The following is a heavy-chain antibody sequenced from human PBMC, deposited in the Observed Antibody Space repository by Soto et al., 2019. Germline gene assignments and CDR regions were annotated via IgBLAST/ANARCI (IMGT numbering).Heavy chain of an antibody. Sequence: GGSLSLSSAASGFPFSSYAMSWVRQAPGKGLEWVSGISGSGGSTYYADSVKGRFTISRDNSKLYLQMNGLRAEDTAVYYCAKDRYYDFWSGYPPDYWGRGTLVTVSS. D-gene: IGHD3-3*01. CDR1: GFPFSSYA. V-gene: IGHV3-23*01. J-gene: IGHJ4*02. CDR2: ISGSGGST. CDR3: AKDRYYDFWSGYPPDY.